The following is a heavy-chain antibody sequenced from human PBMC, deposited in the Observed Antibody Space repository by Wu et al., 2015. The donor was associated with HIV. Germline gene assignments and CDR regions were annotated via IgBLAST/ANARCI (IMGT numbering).Heavy chain of an antibody. Sequence: QVHLVQSGTEVKKPGSSVKVSCKTSGGPFRSYVLNWVRQAPGQGLEWVGGIIPTFGTPNYAQKFQGRVTLTTDESTTTIYMELSRLTSEDTALYYCARDRFYGSGSYVYWGQGTLVTVSS. CDR3: ARDRFYGSGSYVY. CDR2: IIPTFGTP. CDR1: GGPFRSYV. V-gene: IGHV1-69*05. D-gene: IGHD3-10*01. J-gene: IGHJ4*02.